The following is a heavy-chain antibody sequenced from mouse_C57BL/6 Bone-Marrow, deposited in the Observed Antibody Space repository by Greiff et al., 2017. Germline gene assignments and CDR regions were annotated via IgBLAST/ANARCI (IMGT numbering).Heavy chain of an antibody. J-gene: IGHJ4*01. CDR3: ARHGYAMDY. V-gene: IGHV1-61*01. Sequence: QVQLQQPGAELVRPGSSAKLSCKASGYTFTSYWMDWVKQRPGQGLEWIGNIYPSDSETHYNQKFKDKATLTVDKSSSTAYMQLSSLTSEDSAVYYCARHGYAMDYWGQGTSVTVSS. CDR2: IYPSDSET. CDR1: GYTFTSYW.